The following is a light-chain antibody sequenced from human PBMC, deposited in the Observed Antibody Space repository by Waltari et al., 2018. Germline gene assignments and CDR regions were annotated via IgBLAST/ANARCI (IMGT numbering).Light chain of an antibody. Sequence: DIVMTQSPDSLAVSLGERATINCKSSQSVLSSSKIKNYLAWYQQKPGQPPKLLIYWASPRESVVPYRFSGRGSGTDFTLTISSPQAEDVAVYYCQQYYSTPYTFGQGTKLEIK. CDR3: QQYYSTPYT. CDR2: WAS. V-gene: IGKV4-1*01. J-gene: IGKJ2*01. CDR1: QSVLSSSKIKNY.